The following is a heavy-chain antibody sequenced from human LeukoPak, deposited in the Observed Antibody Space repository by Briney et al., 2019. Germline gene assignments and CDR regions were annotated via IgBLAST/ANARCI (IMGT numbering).Heavy chain of an antibody. V-gene: IGHV4-59*01. D-gene: IGHD1-26*01. CDR2: IYYSGST. CDR3: AREHSESYYTFDY. Sequence: PSETLSLTCTVSGGSISSYYWSWIRQPPGKGLEWIGYIYYSGSTNYNPSLKSRVSMSVDTSKNQFSLRLSSVTAADTAVYYCAREHSESYYTFDYWGQGTLVTVSS. J-gene: IGHJ4*02. CDR1: GGSISSYY.